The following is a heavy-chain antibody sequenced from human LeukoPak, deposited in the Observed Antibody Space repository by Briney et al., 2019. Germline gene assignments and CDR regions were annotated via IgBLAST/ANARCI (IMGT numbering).Heavy chain of an antibody. V-gene: IGHV1-69*01. CDR3: ASSRSQRYFDLLFDY. CDR1: GGTFSSYA. CDR2: IIPIFGTA. Sequence: SVKVSCKASGGTFSSYAISWVRQAPGQGLEWMGGIIPIFGTANYAQKFQGRVTITADESTSTAYMELSSLRSEDTAVYYCASSRSQRYFDLLFDYWGQGTLVTVSS. J-gene: IGHJ4*02. D-gene: IGHD3-9*01.